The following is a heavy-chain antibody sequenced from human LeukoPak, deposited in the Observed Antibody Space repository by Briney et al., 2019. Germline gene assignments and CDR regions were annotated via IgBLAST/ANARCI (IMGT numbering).Heavy chain of an antibody. CDR1: GGSISSSSYY. Sequence: ASETLSLTCTVSGGSISSSSYYWGWIRQPPGKGLEWIGSIYYSGSTYYNPSLKSRITMSVDTSKSQFSLNLSSVTAADTAVYYCARHVHHSSGFEYYFDYWGQGTLVTVSS. J-gene: IGHJ4*02. D-gene: IGHD3-22*01. CDR2: IYYSGST. V-gene: IGHV4-39*01. CDR3: ARHVHHSSGFEYYFDY.